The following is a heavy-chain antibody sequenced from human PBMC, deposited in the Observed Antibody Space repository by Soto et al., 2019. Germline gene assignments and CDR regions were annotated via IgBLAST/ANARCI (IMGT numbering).Heavy chain of an antibody. D-gene: IGHD5-12*01. V-gene: IGHV4-34*01. CDR3: ARGQEGVVATH. J-gene: IGHJ4*02. CDR2: VKDGGHT. Sequence: QVQLQQWGAGLLKPSETLSINCAVTGGSLSGYYWSWIRQPPGKGLEWIGEVKDGGHTNYSPSLRGRVTISSSTSNNQFSLRLNSVTAADTGVYYCARGQEGVVATHWDQGSLVTVSS. CDR1: GGSLSGYY.